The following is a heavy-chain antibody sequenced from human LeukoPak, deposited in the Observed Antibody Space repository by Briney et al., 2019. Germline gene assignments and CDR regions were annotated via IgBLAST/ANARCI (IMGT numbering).Heavy chain of an antibody. V-gene: IGHV3-23*01. J-gene: IGHJ4*02. CDR2: ISGSGGST. CDR3: AIKPGIAVAGTRALVY. Sequence: GGSLRLSCAASGFTFSSYAMSWVRQAPGKGLEWVSAISGSGGSTYYADSVKGRFTISRDNSKNTLYLQMNGLRAEDTAVYYCAIKPGIAVAGTRALVYWGQGTLVTVSS. CDR1: GFTFSSYA. D-gene: IGHD6-19*01.